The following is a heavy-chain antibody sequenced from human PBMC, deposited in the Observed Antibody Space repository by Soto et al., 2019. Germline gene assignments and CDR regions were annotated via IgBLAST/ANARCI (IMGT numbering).Heavy chain of an antibody. CDR2: VKDGGHT. J-gene: IGHJ4*02. D-gene: IGHD5-12*01. CDR3: ARGQEGVVATH. CDR1: GGSLSGYY. V-gene: IGHV4-34*01. Sequence: QVQLQQWGAGLLKPSETLSPNCAVTGGSLSGYYWSWIRQPPGKGLEWIGEVKDGGHTKYSPSFRGRGSTSSDATNNQSSLRLNSVTAADTGVYYCARGQEGVVATHWDQGSLVTVSS.